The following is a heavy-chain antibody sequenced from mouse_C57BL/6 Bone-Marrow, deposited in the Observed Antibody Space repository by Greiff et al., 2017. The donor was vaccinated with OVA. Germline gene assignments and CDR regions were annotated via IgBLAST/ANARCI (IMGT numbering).Heavy chain of an antibody. CDR2: IDPETGGT. CDR1: GYTFTDYE. CDR3: LIYYYGSSHSDY. D-gene: IGHD1-1*01. J-gene: IGHJ2*01. Sequence: QVHVKQSGAELVRPGASVTLSCKASGYTFTDYEMHWVKQTPVHGLEWIGAIDPETGGTAYNQKFKGKAILTADTSSSTAYLALSSLTSEESAVYFCLIYYYGSSHSDYWGQGTTLTVSS. V-gene: IGHV1-15*01.